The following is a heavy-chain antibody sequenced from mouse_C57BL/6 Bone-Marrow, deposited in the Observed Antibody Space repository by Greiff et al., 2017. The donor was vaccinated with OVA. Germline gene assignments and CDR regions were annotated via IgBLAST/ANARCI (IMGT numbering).Heavy chain of an antibody. Sequence: VHLVESGPGLVQPSQSLSITCTVSGFSLTSYGVHWVRQSPGKGLEWLGVIWSGGSTDYNAAFISRLSISKDNSKSQVFFKMNSLQADDTAIYYCARGPGTFYFDYWGQGTTLTVSS. V-gene: IGHV2-2*01. D-gene: IGHD4-1*01. CDR2: IWSGGST. CDR1: GFSLTSYG. CDR3: ARGPGTFYFDY. J-gene: IGHJ2*01.